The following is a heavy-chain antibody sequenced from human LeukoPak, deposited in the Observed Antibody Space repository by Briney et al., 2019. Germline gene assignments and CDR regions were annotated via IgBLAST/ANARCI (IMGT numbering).Heavy chain of an antibody. CDR1: GYTFTNYG. V-gene: IGHV7-4-1*02. CDR3: ATDRAVATFDI. Sequence: ASVKVSCKASGYTFTNYGINWVRQAPGQGLEWMGWINTNTGNPIYAQGFTERFVFSLDTSVNTAYLQISSLKAEDTAVYYCATDRAVATFDIWGQGTMVTVSS. D-gene: IGHD6-19*01. CDR2: INTNTGNP. J-gene: IGHJ3*02.